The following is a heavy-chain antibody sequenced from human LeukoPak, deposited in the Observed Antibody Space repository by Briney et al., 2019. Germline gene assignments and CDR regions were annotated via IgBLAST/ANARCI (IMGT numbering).Heavy chain of an antibody. CDR3: ARGSSAGYFDY. D-gene: IGHD2-2*01. CDR2: IYYSGST. Sequence: PSETLSLTCTVSGGSISSYYWSWIRQPPGKGLEWIGYIYYSGSTNYNPSLKSRVTISVDTSKNQFSLKLSSVTAADTAVYYCARGSSAGYFDYWGQGTLVTVSS. V-gene: IGHV4-59*01. CDR1: GGSISSYY. J-gene: IGHJ4*02.